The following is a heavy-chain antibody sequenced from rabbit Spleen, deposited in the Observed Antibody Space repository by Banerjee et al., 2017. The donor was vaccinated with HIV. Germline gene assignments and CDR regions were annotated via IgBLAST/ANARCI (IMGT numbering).Heavy chain of an antibody. CDR2: INTYTGKP. D-gene: IGHD5-1*01. Sequence: QEQLVESGGGLVKPEGSLTLACKASGFSFSDRDVMCWVRQAPGKGLQWIACINTYTGKPVYATWPKGRFTISKTSSTTVTLQMTSLTAADTATYFCARDLVAVIGWNFYLWGQGTLVTVS. J-gene: IGHJ4*01. CDR3: ARDLVAVIGWNFYL. CDR1: GFSFSDRDV. V-gene: IGHV1S45*01.